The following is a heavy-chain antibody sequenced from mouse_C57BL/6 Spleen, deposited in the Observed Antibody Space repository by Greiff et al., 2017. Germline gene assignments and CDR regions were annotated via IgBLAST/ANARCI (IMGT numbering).Heavy chain of an antibody. CDR3: TRGGRGLRLWYFDV. CDR2: IDPETGGT. D-gene: IGHD2-4*01. Sequence: QVQLQQSGAELVRPGASVTLSCKASGYTFTDYEMHWVKQTPVHGLAWIGAIDPETGGTAYNQKFKGKAILTADKSSSTAYMELRSLTSEDSAVYYCTRGGRGLRLWYFDVWGTGTTVTVSS. J-gene: IGHJ1*03. V-gene: IGHV1-15*01. CDR1: GYTFTDYE.